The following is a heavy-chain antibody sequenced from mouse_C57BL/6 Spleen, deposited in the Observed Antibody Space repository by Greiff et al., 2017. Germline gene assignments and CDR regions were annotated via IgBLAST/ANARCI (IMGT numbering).Heavy chain of an antibody. CDR1: GFTFTDYY. CDR3: VKAVEDYDERVYGYLDD. Sequence: EVKLVESGGGLVQPGASLRLSCAASGFTFTDYYMSWVRQPPGKAPEWLALIRNKANGYTTEYTASVKGRFTISRDNTQKIIYLQMNTLRAEDSATYYCVKAVEDYDERVYGYLDDGGTGTTVTVSS. D-gene: IGHD2-4*01. V-gene: IGHV7-4*01. J-gene: IGHJ1*03. CDR2: IRNKANGYTT.